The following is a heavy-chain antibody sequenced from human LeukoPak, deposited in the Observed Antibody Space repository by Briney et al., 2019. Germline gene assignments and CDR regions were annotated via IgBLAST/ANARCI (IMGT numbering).Heavy chain of an antibody. Sequence: GGSLRLSCAASGFTFSDYYMSWIRQAPGKGLEWVSYISSSGSTIYYADSVKGRFTLSRDNAKNSLYLQMNSLRAEDTAVYYCARVCSSTSCYTENFDYWGQGTLVTVSS. J-gene: IGHJ4*02. D-gene: IGHD2-2*02. CDR3: ARVCSSTSCYTENFDY. CDR2: ISSSGSTI. V-gene: IGHV3-11*04. CDR1: GFTFSDYY.